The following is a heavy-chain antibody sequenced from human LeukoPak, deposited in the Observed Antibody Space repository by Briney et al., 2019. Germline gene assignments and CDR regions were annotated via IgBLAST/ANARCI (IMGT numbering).Heavy chain of an antibody. J-gene: IGHJ4*02. D-gene: IGHD6-6*01. CDR1: GGSISSSSYY. CDR2: INHSGST. CDR3: ARFVKYSSSIRYFDY. V-gene: IGHV4-39*07. Sequence: SETLSLTCTVSGGSISSSSYYWGWIRQPPGKGLEWIGEINHSGSTNYNPSLKSRVTISVDTSKNQFSLKLSSVTAADTAVYYCARFVKYSSSIRYFDYWGQGTLVTVSS.